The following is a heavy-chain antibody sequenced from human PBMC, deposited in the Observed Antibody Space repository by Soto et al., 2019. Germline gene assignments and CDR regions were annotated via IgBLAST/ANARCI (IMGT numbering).Heavy chain of an antibody. CDR2: INIDGSNT. J-gene: IGHJ4*02. CDR1: GFTFSSYW. Sequence: ELQLVESGGGLVQPGGSLRLSCAASGFTFSSYWMHWVRQAPGKGLVWVSQINIDGSNTHYAVSVKGRFTISRDNAKDTLYLQMDSLRVEDTDVYYCANGGGLASENKHIYDNLGQGTLVIVSS. V-gene: IGHV3-74*01. CDR3: ANGGGLASENKHIYDN. D-gene: IGHD3-16*01.